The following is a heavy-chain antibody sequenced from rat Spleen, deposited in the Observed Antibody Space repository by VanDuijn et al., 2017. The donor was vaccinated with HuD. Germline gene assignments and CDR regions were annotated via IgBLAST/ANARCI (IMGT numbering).Heavy chain of an antibody. Sequence: EVHLVESNGGLVQPGRSLKLSCVASGFTFSDYYMAWVRQAPTKGLEWVATISYDGSSTSYRDSVKGRFTISRDNTKSTLYLQMNSLKSEDTATYYCAKDRHYYSSYYVMDAWGQGASVTVSS. D-gene: IGHD1-2*01. V-gene: IGHV5-29*01. J-gene: IGHJ4*01. CDR1: GFTFSDYY. CDR3: AKDRHYYSSYYVMDA. CDR2: ISYDGSST.